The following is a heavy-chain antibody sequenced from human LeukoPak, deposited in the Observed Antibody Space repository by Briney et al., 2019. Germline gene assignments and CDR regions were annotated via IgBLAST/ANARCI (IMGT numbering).Heavy chain of an antibody. CDR3: ARVALPDCSGGSCYSYYYYGMDV. D-gene: IGHD2-15*01. Sequence: GASVKVSCKASGYTFTSYYMRWVRQAPGQGLEWRGIINPSGGSTSYAQKFQGRVTMTRDTSTSTVYMELSSLRSEDTAVYYCARVALPDCSGGSCYSYYYYGMDVWGQGTTVTVSS. CDR1: GYTFTSYY. J-gene: IGHJ6*02. V-gene: IGHV1-46*03. CDR2: INPSGGST.